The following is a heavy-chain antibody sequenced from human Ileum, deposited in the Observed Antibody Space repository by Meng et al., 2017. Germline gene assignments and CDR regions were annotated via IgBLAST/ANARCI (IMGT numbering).Heavy chain of an antibody. CDR2: ISSSSSYI. J-gene: IGHJ5*02. D-gene: IGHD1-1*01. CDR1: GFTFSSYS. Sequence: EVQLVESVGDLVKPGGSLRLSWAASGFTFSSYSMNWVRQAPGKGLEWVSSISSSSSYIYYADSLKGRFTISRDNAKNSLYLQMNSLRAEDTAVYYCARERQDNRWFDPWGQGTLVTVSS. V-gene: IGHV3-21*01. CDR3: ARERQDNRWFDP.